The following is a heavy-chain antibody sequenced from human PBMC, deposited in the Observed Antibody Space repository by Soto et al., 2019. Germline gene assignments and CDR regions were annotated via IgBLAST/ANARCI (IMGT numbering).Heavy chain of an antibody. D-gene: IGHD4-17*01. Sequence: SETLSLTCTVSGGSISSGDYYWSWIRQPPGKGLEWIGYIYYSGTTYYNPSLKGRVTISVDPSKNQFSLKLSSVTAAETAVYYCAVSPYYGANSYFDYWGLGTLVTVS. CDR3: AVSPYYGANSYFDY. CDR1: GGSISSGDYY. CDR2: IYYSGTT. V-gene: IGHV4-30-4*01. J-gene: IGHJ4*02.